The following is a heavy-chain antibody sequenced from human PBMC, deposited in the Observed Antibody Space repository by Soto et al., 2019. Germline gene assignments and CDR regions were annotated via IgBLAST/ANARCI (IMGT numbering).Heavy chain of an antibody. V-gene: IGHV1-69*01. CDR1: GGTFSNYA. CDR2: IIPIDATV. J-gene: IGHJ6*01. D-gene: IGHD3-10*01. Sequence: QVQLVQSGAEVKKPGSSVKVYCKASGGTFSNYALISWVRKAPGQGLEWMGGIIPIDATVNYAQKFQGRITITADESTTTAYMDLATLRSEDTAVYYCARDLLGFGYTYGDVWGQGTTVTVSS. CDR3: ARDLLGFGYTYGDV.